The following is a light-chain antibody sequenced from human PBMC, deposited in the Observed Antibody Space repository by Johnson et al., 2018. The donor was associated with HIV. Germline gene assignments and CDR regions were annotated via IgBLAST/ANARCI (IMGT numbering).Light chain of an antibody. J-gene: IGLJ1*01. CDR2: EST. Sequence: QSVLTQPPSVSAAPGQKVTISCSGSNSNIGNNYVSWYQQLPGTAPKLLIYESTNRPSGIPDRFSGSKSGTSATLGISGLQTGDEADYYCGTWDSRLNVYLFGTVTKVTVL. CDR1: NSNIGNNY. CDR3: GTWDSRLNVYL. V-gene: IGLV1-51*02.